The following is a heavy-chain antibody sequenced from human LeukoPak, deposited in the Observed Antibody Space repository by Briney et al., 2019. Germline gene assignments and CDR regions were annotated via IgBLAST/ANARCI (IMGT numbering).Heavy chain of an antibody. CDR2: MNPNSGNT. CDR3: ARVHLNPTHRIPYYDFWSGYYREYYYYGMDV. V-gene: IGHV1-8*01. J-gene: IGHJ6*02. D-gene: IGHD3-3*01. CDR1: GYTFTSYD. Sequence: GASVKVSCKASGYTFTSYDINWVRQATGQGLEWMGWMNPNSGNTGYAQKFQGRVTMTRNTSISTAYMELSSLRSEDTAVYYCARVHLNPTHRIPYYDFWSGYYREYYYYGMDVWGQGTTVTVSS.